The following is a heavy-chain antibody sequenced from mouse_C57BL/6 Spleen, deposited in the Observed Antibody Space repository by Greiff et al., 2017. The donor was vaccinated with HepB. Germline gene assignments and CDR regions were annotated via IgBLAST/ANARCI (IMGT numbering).Heavy chain of an antibody. J-gene: IGHJ3*01. D-gene: IGHD2-3*01. CDR3: ARSIYDGYYPAWFAY. CDR2: IYPGDGDT. CDR1: GYAFSSSW. Sequence: QVQLQQSGPELVKPGASVKISCKASGYAFSSSWMNWVKQRPGKGLEWIGRIYPGDGDTNYNGKFKGKATLTADKSSSTAYMQLSSLTSEDSAVYFCARSIYDGYYPAWFAYWGQGTLVTVSA. V-gene: IGHV1-82*01.